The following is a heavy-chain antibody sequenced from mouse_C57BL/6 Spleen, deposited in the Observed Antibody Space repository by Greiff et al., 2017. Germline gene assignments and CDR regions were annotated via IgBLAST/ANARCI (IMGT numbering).Heavy chain of an antibody. J-gene: IGHJ1*03. CDR2: IYIGNGYT. D-gene: IGHD2-5*01. Sequence: EVQLQQSGAELVRPGSSVKMSCKTSGYTFTSYGINWVKQRPGQGLEWIGYIYIGNGYTEYNEKFKGKATLTSDTSSITSYMQLSSLTSEDSAIYFCARSLSYYSNLWYFDVWGTGTTVTVSS. V-gene: IGHV1-58*01. CDR1: GYTFTSYG. CDR3: ARSLSYYSNLWYFDV.